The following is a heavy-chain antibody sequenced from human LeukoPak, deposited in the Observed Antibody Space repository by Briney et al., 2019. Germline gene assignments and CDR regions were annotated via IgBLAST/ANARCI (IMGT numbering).Heavy chain of an antibody. CDR3: ASIVVVTTVFMDV. J-gene: IGHJ6*02. D-gene: IGHD2-21*02. CDR1: GFTVSSNY. V-gene: IGHV3-66*01. CDR2: IYSGGST. Sequence: GGSLRLSCAASGFTVSSNYMSWVRQAPGKGLEWVSVIYSGGSTYYADSVKGRFTISRDNFKNTLYLQMNSLRAEDTAVYYCASIVVVTTVFMDVWGQGTTVTVSS.